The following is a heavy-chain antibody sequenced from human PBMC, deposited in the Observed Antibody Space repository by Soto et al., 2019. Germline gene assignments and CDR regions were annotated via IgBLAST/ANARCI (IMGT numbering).Heavy chain of an antibody. CDR3: ARDSGYAKDYYYYDGMDV. CDR1: GYSFTSYG. D-gene: IGHD5-12*01. J-gene: IGHJ6*02. CDR2: ISAYNGNT. Sequence: ASVKVSCKASGYSFTSYGISWVRQAPGQGLEWMGWISAYNGNTNYAQKLQGRVTMTTDTSTSTAYMELRSLRSDDTAVYYCARDSGYAKDYYYYDGMDVWGQGTTVTVSS. V-gene: IGHV1-18*01.